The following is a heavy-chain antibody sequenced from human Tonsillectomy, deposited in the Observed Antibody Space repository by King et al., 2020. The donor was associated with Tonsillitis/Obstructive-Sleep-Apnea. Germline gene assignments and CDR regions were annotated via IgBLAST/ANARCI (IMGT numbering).Heavy chain of an antibody. CDR1: GFTFSDYY. CDR3: ARHSTVTTWGFYYYMDV. J-gene: IGHJ6*03. CDR2: ISRSGDFT. Sequence: QLVQSGGGLVKPGGSLRLSCAASGFTFSDYYMSWIRQAPGEGLEWVSYISRSGDFTNYADSVKGRSTISRDNARKSLYLQMNSLRAEDTAVYYCARHSTVTTWGFYYYMDVWGKGTTVTVSS. D-gene: IGHD4-17*01. V-gene: IGHV3-11*05.